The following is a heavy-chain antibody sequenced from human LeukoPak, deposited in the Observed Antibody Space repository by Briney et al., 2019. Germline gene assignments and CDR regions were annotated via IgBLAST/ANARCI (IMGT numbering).Heavy chain of an antibody. CDR3: ANYDGAPRS. D-gene: IGHD3-22*01. CDR2: IYYTGNS. Sequence: SESLSLTCIVSGVSIRTYYWTWIRQPPGKDLEWIGFIYYTGNSNYNPSLKSRVTMPLDTSKSQFSLNLSSVTAADTAVYYCANYDGAPRSWDQGTLVTVSS. CDR1: GVSIRTYY. V-gene: IGHV4-59*12. J-gene: IGHJ5*02.